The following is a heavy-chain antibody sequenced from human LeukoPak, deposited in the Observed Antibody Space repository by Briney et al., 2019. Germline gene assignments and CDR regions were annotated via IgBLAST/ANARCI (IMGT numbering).Heavy chain of an antibody. CDR3: AKDKADYFDD. V-gene: IGHV3-23*01. CDR1: GFTFSNYA. CDR2: ISGSGSST. J-gene: IGHJ4*02. Sequence: PGGSLRLSCADSGFTFSNYAMSWVRQAPGKGLEWVSVISGSGSSTEYADSVKGRFTISRDNSKNTVYLHVSSLRAEDTALYFCAKDKADYFDDSGEGTLITVSS.